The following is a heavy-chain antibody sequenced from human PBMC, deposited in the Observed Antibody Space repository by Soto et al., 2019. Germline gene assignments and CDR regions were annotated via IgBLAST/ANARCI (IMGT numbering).Heavy chain of an antibody. CDR3: ARVRDEAVADY. Sequence: SETLSLTCTVSGGSISSYYWSWIRQPPGKGLEWIGYIYYSGSTNYNPSLKSRVTISVDTSKNQFSLKLSSVTAADTAVYYCARVRDEAVADYWGQGTLVTVSS. CDR1: GGSISSYY. CDR2: IYYSGST. D-gene: IGHD6-19*01. V-gene: IGHV4-59*01. J-gene: IGHJ4*02.